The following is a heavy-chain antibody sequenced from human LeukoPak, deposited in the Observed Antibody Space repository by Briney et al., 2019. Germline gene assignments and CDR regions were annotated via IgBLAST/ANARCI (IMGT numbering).Heavy chain of an antibody. CDR3: ARDRAGSRSSGFEY. J-gene: IGHJ4*02. D-gene: IGHD6-6*01. CDR2: IWYDENSK. Sequence: GGSLRLSCAASGFTFSSYGMHWVRQAPGKGLEWVAVIWYDENSKYYGDSVKGRFTISRDNFKNTLYLQMNSLRAEDTAVYYCARDRAGSRSSGFEYWGQGTRVTVYS. V-gene: IGHV3-33*01. CDR1: GFTFSSYG.